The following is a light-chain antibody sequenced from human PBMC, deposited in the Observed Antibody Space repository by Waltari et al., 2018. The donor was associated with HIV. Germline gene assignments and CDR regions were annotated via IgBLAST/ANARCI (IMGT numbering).Light chain of an antibody. CDR3: QQYDSDPS. V-gene: IGKV1-5*03. J-gene: IGKJ5*01. CDR2: KSS. CDR1: LSVNTW. Sequence: ILMTQSPSTLSAFVGDRVSITCRASLSVNTWFAWYQQKPGRPPKLLIYKSSILQVGVPTRFSGSGSGTKFTLTITSLQPDDFATYYCQQYDSDPSFGQGTRL.